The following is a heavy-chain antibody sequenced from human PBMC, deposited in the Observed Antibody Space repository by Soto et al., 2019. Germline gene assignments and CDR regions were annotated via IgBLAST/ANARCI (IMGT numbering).Heavy chain of an antibody. J-gene: IGHJ4*02. Sequence: GGSLRLSCAASGFTFSSYGMHWVRQAPGKGLEWVAVISYDGSNKYYADSVKGRFTISRDNSKNTLYLQMNSLRAEDTAVYYCAKEDSDYYDSSGYYYDYWGQGTLVTVSS. CDR3: AKEDSDYYDSSGYYYDY. V-gene: IGHV3-30*18. CDR1: GFTFSSYG. CDR2: ISYDGSNK. D-gene: IGHD3-22*01.